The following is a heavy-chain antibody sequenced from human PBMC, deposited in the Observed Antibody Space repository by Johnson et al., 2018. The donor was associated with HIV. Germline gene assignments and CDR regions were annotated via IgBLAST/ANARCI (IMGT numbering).Heavy chain of an antibody. CDR2: IYSGGST. CDR3: ARSRHGGIQPSDAFDV. V-gene: IGHV3-NL1*01. Sequence: QVQLVESGGGVVQPGRSLRLSCAASGFTFSSHAMHWVRQAPGKGLEWVSLIYSGGSTYYADSVKGRFTISRDNSKNTLYLQMNSLRTEDTAVYYCARSRHGGIQPSDAFDVWGQGTMVTVSS. D-gene: IGHD3-16*01. J-gene: IGHJ3*01. CDR1: GFTFSSHA.